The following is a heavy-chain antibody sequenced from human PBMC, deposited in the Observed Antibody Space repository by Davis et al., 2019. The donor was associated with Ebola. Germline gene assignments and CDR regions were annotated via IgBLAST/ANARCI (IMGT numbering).Heavy chain of an antibody. CDR3: AERGGSV. CDR1: GGSINSGGYS. D-gene: IGHD3-16*01. V-gene: IGHV4-30-2*02. CDR2: IYHSGST. J-gene: IGHJ4*02. Sequence: PSETLSLTCAVSGGSINSGGYSWSWIRQPPGKGLEWIGYIYHSGSTYYNPSLKSRVTISVDTSKNQFSLKLSSVTAADTAMYYCAERGGSVWGQGTLVTVSS.